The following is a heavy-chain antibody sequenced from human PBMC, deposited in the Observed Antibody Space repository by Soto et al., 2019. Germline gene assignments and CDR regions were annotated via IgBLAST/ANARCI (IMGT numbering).Heavy chain of an antibody. CDR2: IYYSRST. D-gene: IGHD6-19*01. Sequence: QLQLQESGPGLVKPSETLSLTCTVSGGSISSSSYYWGWIRQPPGKGLEWIGSIYYSRSTYYNPSLKSRVTIPVATSKNQFSLKLSSVTAADPAVYYCAILTVAGPSGYGMDVWGQGTTVTVSS. J-gene: IGHJ6*02. V-gene: IGHV4-39*01. CDR3: AILTVAGPSGYGMDV. CDR1: GGSISSSSYY.